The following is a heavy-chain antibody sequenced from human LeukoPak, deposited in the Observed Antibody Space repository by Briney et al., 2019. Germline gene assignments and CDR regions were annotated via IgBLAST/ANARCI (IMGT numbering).Heavy chain of an antibody. CDR2: IYTSGST. Sequence: SQTLSLTCSVSGGSISSGSYYWTWIRQPAGKGLEWIGRIYTSGSTNYNPSLKSRVTISVDTSKSQFSLKLSSVTAADTAVYYCARAEIAAAGTDWFDPWGQGTLVTVSS. CDR1: GGSISSGSYY. V-gene: IGHV4-61*02. J-gene: IGHJ5*02. CDR3: ARAEIAAAGTDWFDP. D-gene: IGHD6-13*01.